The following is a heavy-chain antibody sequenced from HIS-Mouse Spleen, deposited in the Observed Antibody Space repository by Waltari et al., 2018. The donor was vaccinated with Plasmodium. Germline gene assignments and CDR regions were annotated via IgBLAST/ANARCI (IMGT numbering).Heavy chain of an antibody. Sequence: AASGFTFSSYSMNWVRQAPGTGLAWVSSISSSSYIYYADSVKGRFTISRDNAKNSLYLQMNSLRAEDTAVYYCARDTRLEVRSYWYFDLWGRGTLVTVSS. CDR3: ARDTRLEVRSYWYFDL. V-gene: IGHV3-21*01. D-gene: IGHD3-3*01. CDR1: GFTFSSYS. CDR2: ISSSSYI. J-gene: IGHJ2*01.